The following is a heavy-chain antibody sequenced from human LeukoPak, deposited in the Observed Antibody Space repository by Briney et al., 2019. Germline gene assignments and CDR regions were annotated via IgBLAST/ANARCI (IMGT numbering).Heavy chain of an antibody. D-gene: IGHD3-22*01. CDR1: GSSINNNF. CDR3: ARHRDYYDT. J-gene: IGHJ4*01. CDR2: IYSSDSA. Sequence: SETLSLTCTVSGSSINNNFWTWIRQPPGKGLEWIGYIYSSDSANYNPSIKSRVIISGDTSKNQISLKLTSVTAADTAVYFCARHRDYYDTWGRGTLVTVSS. V-gene: IGHV4-59*08.